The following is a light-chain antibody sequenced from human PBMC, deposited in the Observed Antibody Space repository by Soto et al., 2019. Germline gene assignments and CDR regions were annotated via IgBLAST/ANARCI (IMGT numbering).Light chain of an antibody. CDR2: GAS. J-gene: IGKJ1*01. Sequence: DIQMTQSPSTLSVSLGDRITITCRASEDIDTSLAWFQQRPGKAPKVLIAGASGLMNGVPSTFSGSGSGTEFALTISSVQPDDCETYFCQHYDTFSWTFGQGTKGDI. V-gene: IGKV1-5*01. CDR1: EDIDTS. CDR3: QHYDTFSWT.